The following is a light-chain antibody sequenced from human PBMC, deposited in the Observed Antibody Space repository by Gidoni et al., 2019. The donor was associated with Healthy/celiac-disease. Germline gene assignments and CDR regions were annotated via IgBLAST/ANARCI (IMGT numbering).Light chain of an antibody. CDR3: MQARQTPYT. CDR2: LGS. CDR1: QSLLHSNGYNY. Sequence: IVMTPSPLSLPVTPGEPASISGRSSQSLLHSNGYNYLDWYLQKPGQSPQLLIYLGSNRASGVPDRFSGSGSGTDFTLKISRVEAEDVGVYYCMQARQTPYTFGQXTKLEIK. J-gene: IGKJ2*01. V-gene: IGKV2-28*01.